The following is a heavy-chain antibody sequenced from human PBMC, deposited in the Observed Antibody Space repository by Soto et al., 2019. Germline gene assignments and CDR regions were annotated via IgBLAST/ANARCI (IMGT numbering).Heavy chain of an antibody. CDR2: ISSDGGAA. J-gene: IGHJ2*01. CDR1: GFNFNNNG. Sequence: GGSLRLSCAASGFNFNNNGMSWVRQAPGKGLEWVSTISSDGGAAFHADSVEGRFTISRDNSKNTMYVQMNSLRAGDTAVYYCARDRGYCSGGFWAWFFDRWGRGSQVTVSS. D-gene: IGHD2-15*01. V-gene: IGHV3-23*01. CDR3: ARDRGYCSGGFWAWFFDR.